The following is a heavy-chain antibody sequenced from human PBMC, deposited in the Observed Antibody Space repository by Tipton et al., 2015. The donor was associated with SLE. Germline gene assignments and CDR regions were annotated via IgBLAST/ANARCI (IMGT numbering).Heavy chain of an antibody. V-gene: IGHV4-61*09. Sequence: TLSLTCTVSGGSISRGGHYWSWIRQPAGKGLEWIGHIYATGITNYNPSLKSRVTISVDTSKNQFSLKLSSVTAADTAVYYCARRGVGATYWYFDLWGRGTLVTVSS. D-gene: IGHD1-26*01. J-gene: IGHJ2*01. CDR1: GGSISRGGHY. CDR3: ARRGVGATYWYFDL. CDR2: IYATGIT.